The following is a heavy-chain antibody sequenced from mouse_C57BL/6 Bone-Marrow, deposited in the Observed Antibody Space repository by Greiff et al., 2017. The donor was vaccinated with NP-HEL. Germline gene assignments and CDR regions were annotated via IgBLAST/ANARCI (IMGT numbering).Heavy chain of an antibody. V-gene: IGHV1-19*01. J-gene: IGHJ3*01. CDR3: ARDDGAWFGY. Sequence: VQLQQSGPELVKPGASVKMSCKASGYTFTDYYMNWVKQSHGKSLEWIGVINPYNGGTSYNQKFKGKATLTVDKSSSTAYMELNSLTSADSAVYYCARDDGAWFGYWGQGALVTVSA. CDR1: GYTFTDYY. D-gene: IGHD2-12*01. CDR2: INPYNGGT.